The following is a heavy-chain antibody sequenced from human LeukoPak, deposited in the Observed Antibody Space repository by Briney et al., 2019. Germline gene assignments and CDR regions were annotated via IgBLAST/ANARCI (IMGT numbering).Heavy chain of an antibody. V-gene: IGHV4-59*01. J-gene: IGHJ4*02. CDR3: ARIAPGDHGYNVIYHFDY. CDR2: IYYSGST. Sequence: NPSETLSLTCTVSGGSTSGYYWSWIRQPPGKGLQWIGYIYYSGSTNYNPSIKSRVTMSVDTPKNQFSLKLSSVTAADTAVYYCARIAPGDHGYNVIYHFDYWGRGTLVTVSS. D-gene: IGHD5-24*01. CDR1: GGSTSGYY.